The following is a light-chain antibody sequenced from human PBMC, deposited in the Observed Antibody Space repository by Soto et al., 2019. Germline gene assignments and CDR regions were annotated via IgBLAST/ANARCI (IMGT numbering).Light chain of an antibody. CDR1: SSDVGSYNY. Sequence: QSALTQPPSASGSPGQSVTISCTGTSSDVGSYNYVSWYQQYPGKAPKLMIYEVTKRHSGVPDRFSGSKSSNTASLTVSGLQAEDEADYYCSSYSGSNNPYVFGSGTKLTVL. CDR2: EVT. V-gene: IGLV2-8*01. J-gene: IGLJ1*01. CDR3: SSYSGSNNPYV.